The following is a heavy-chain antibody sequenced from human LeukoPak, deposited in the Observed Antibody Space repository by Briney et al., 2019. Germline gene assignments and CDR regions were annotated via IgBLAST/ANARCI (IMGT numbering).Heavy chain of an antibody. CDR2: ITVNGRGT. V-gene: IGHV3-23*01. D-gene: IGHD4-17*01. Sequence: GGSLRLSCAPSTFTINIYAMTWVRQAPGKGLEWVSSITVNGRGTYYADSVKGRFTISRDNSKNTLYLQMNSLRAEDTAIYYCAKDPNGDYVGAFDSWDQGTMVTVSS. J-gene: IGHJ3*02. CDR3: AKDPNGDYVGAFDS. CDR1: TFTINIYA.